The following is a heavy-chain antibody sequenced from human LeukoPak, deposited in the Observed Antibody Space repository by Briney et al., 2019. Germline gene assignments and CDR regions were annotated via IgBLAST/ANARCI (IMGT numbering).Heavy chain of an antibody. CDR3: AAEADFWSGGNAFDI. V-gene: IGHV1-58*02. CDR1: GFTFTSSA. Sequence: SVKVSCKAPGFTFTSSAMQWVRQARGQRLEWIGWIVVGSGNTNYAQKFQERVTITRDMSTSTAYMELSSLRSEDTAVYYCAAEADFWSGGNAFDIWGQGTMVTVSS. CDR2: IVVGSGNT. D-gene: IGHD3-3*01. J-gene: IGHJ3*02.